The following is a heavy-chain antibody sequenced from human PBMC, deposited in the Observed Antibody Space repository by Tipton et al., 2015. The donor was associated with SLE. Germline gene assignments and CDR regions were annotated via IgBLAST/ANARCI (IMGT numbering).Heavy chain of an antibody. J-gene: IGHJ4*02. CDR3: ARLIAARLPFDY. V-gene: IGHV4-39*07. Sequence: TLSLTCTVSGGSISSGGYYWSWIRQPPGKGLEWIGEINHSGSTKYNPSLKSRVTISVDTSKNQFSLKLSSVTAADTAIFYCARLIAARLPFDYWGQGTQVTVSS. CDR1: GGSISSGGYY. CDR2: INHSGST. D-gene: IGHD6-6*01.